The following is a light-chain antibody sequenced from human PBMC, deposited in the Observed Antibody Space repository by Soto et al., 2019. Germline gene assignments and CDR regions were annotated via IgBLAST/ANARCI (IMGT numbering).Light chain of an antibody. CDR1: QGISTY. V-gene: IGKV1-5*03. J-gene: IGKJ1*01. Sequence: DIQMTQSPSSLSASVGDRVTITCRASQGISTYLNWYYQKPGKAPKLLIYKASTLKSGVPSRFSGSGSGTEFTLTISSLQPDDFATYYYQHYNSYSEAFGQGTKVDIK. CDR2: KAS. CDR3: QHYNSYSEA.